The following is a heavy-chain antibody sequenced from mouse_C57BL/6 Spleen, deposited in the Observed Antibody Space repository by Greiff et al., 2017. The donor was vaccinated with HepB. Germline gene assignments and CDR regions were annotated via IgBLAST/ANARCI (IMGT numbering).Heavy chain of an antibody. CDR2: IYPGDGDT. V-gene: IGHV1-82*01. CDR3: ARSGMGYDYFDY. J-gene: IGHJ2*01. CDR1: GYAFSSSW. D-gene: IGHD2-2*01. Sequence: QVQLQQSGPELVKPGASVKISCKASGYAFSSSWMNWVKQRPGKGLEWIGRIYPGDGDTNYNGKFKGKATLTADKSSSTAYMQLSSLTSEDSAVYFCARSGMGYDYFDYWGQGTTLTVSS.